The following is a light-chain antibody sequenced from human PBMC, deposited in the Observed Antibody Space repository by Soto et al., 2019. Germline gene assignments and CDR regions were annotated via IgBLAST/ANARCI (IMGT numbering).Light chain of an antibody. Sequence: QSALTQPASVSGSPGQSITISCTGTSSDVGGYNYVSWYQQHPGKAPKLMIYEVSNRPSGVYNRFSGSKSGNTASLTISGLQAEDEADYYCSSYTSSSTPYVFGPGTKLTVL. V-gene: IGLV2-14*01. CDR3: SSYTSSSTPYV. CDR2: EVS. J-gene: IGLJ1*01. CDR1: SSDVGGYNY.